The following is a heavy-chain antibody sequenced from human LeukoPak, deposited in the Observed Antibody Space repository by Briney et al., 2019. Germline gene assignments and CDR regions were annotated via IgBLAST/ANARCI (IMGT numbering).Heavy chain of an antibody. V-gene: IGHV4-31*03. CDR2: IYYSGST. D-gene: IGHD3-3*01. CDR1: GGSISCGGYY. Sequence: SETLSLTCTVSGGSISCGGYYWSWIRQHPGKGLEWIGYIYYSGSTYYNPSLKSRVTISVDTSKNQFSLKLSSVTAADTAVYYCARGTPDFWSGYYKGEFDYWGQGTLVTVSP. CDR3: ARGTPDFWSGYYKGEFDY. J-gene: IGHJ4*02.